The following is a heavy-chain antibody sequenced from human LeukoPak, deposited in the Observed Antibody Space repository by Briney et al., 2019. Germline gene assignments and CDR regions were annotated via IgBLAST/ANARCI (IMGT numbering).Heavy chain of an antibody. CDR2: VNYRGDG. V-gene: IGHV4-59*12. CDR1: GGSISSYY. D-gene: IGHD2-21*01. J-gene: IGHJ4*02. CDR3: ARETSLHIFDS. Sequence: PSETLSLTCTVSGGSISSYYWSWIRQSPGKGLEYIGEVNYRGDGNYNPSLNSRASISIDTSKKQFSLRLTSVTAADTAMYYCARETSLHIFDSWGQGTLVTVSS.